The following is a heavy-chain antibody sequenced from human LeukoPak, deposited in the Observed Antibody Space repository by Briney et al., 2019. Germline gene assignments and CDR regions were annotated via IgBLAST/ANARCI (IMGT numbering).Heavy chain of an antibody. V-gene: IGHV3-73*01. Sequence: QTGGSLRLSCAASGFTFSGSAMHWVRQASGKGLEWVGRIRSKANSYATAYAASVKGRFTISRDDSKNTAYLQMNSLKTEDTAVYYCTSSVGQWLVWGQGTLVTVSS. D-gene: IGHD6-19*01. J-gene: IGHJ4*02. CDR3: TSSVGQWLV. CDR2: IRSKANSYAT. CDR1: GFTFSGSA.